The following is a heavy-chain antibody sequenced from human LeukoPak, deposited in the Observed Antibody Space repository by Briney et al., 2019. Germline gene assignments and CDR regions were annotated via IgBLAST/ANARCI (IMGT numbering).Heavy chain of an antibody. J-gene: IGHJ3*02. D-gene: IGHD1-26*01. CDR1: GITFSSHS. Sequence: GGSLRLSYAASGITFSSHSMNWVRQAPGKGLVWASYISNSGNTIYYADSLKGRFTISRDNAKNSLYLQMNSLRAEDTAIYYCASGGYYDAFDIWGQGTMVTVSS. CDR2: ISNSGNTI. V-gene: IGHV3-48*01. CDR3: ASGGYYDAFDI.